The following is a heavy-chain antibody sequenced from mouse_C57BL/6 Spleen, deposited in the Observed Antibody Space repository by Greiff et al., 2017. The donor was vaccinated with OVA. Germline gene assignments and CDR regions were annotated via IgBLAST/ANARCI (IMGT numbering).Heavy chain of an antibody. Sequence: QVQLQQPGAELVMPGASVKLSCKASGYTFTSYWMHWVKQRPGQGLEWIGEIDPSDSYTNYNQKFKGKSTLTVDKSSSTAYMQLSSLTSEDSAVYYCARRPEDYFDYWGQGTTLTVSS. J-gene: IGHJ2*01. CDR1: GYTFTSYW. CDR3: ARRPEDYFDY. V-gene: IGHV1-69*01. CDR2: IDPSDSYT.